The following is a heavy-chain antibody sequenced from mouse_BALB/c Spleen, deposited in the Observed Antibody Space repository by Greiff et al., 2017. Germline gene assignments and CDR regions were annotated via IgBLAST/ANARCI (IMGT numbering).Heavy chain of an antibody. J-gene: IGHJ4*01. CDR1: GFSLTGYG. V-gene: IGHV2-6-7*01. D-gene: IGHD3-2*01. CDR2: IWGDGST. CDR3: ARDRGTARVAMDY. Sequence: QVQLKESGPGLVAPSQSLSITCTVSGFSLTGYGVNWVRQPPGKGLEWLGMIWGDGSTDYNSALKSRLSISKDNSKSQVFLKMNSLQTDDTARYYCARDRGTARVAMDYWGQGTSVTVSS.